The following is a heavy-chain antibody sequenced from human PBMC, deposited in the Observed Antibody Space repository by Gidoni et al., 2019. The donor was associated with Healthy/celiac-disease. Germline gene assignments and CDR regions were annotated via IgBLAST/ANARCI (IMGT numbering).Heavy chain of an antibody. Sequence: EVQLVESGGGLVQPGGSLKLSCAASGFTFSGSAMHWVRQASGKGLEWVGRIRSKANSYATAYAASVKGRFTISRDDSKNTAYLQMNSLKTEDTAVYYCTRHPRDYGVLYWYFDLWGRGTLVTVSS. CDR2: IRSKANSYAT. D-gene: IGHD4-17*01. J-gene: IGHJ2*01. CDR3: TRHPRDYGVLYWYFDL. V-gene: IGHV3-73*01. CDR1: GFTFSGSA.